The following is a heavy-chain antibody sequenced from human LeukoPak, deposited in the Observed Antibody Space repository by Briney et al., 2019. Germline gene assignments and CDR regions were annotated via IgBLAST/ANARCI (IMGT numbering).Heavy chain of an antibody. CDR1: GGTFSSYA. V-gene: IGHV1-69*05. Sequence: SVNVSCKASGGTFSSYAISWVRQAPGQGLEWMGGNIPIFGTANYAQKFQGRVTITTDESTSTAYMELSSLRSEDTAVYYCARHGVPFSSGSYFDYWGQGTLVTVS. CDR2: NIPIFGTA. CDR3: ARHGVPFSSGSYFDY. D-gene: IGHD3-22*01. J-gene: IGHJ4*02.